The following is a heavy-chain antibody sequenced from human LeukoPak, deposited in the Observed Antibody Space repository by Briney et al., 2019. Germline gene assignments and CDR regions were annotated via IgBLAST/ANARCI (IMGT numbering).Heavy chain of an antibody. CDR3: ATFWSGYYDTEFDY. D-gene: IGHD3-3*01. CDR2: ISSSGSTI. V-gene: IGHV3-48*03. CDR1: GFTFSSYE. Sequence: PGGSLRLSCAASGFTFSSYEMNWVRQAPGKGLEWVSYISSSGSTIYYADSVKGRFTISRDNAKNSLYLQMNSLRAEDTAVYYCATFWSGYYDTEFDYWGQGTLVTVSS. J-gene: IGHJ4*02.